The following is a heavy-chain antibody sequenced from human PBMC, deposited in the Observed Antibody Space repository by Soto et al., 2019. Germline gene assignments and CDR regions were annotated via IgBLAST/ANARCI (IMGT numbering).Heavy chain of an antibody. V-gene: IGHV4-61*01. Sequence: SETLSLTCTVSGGSVSSGSYYWSWIRQPPGKGLEWIGYIYHSGTTNYNPSLKSRLTISVDTSKNQFSLKLSSVTAADTAVYYCARDGRLTPKFDYWGQGPLVTVSS. J-gene: IGHJ4*02. CDR3: ARDGRLTPKFDY. CDR1: GGSVSSGSYY. CDR2: IYHSGTT.